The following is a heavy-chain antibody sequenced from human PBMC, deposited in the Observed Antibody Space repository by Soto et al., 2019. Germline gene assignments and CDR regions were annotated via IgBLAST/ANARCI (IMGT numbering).Heavy chain of an antibody. CDR3: TRGHRPTSIGTGAF. D-gene: IGHD3-10*01. V-gene: IGHV3-74*01. CDR1: GFIFSMYW. J-gene: IGHJ4*02. Sequence: GWALRLSCETSGFIFSMYWMHWVRQVPGKGPQWVARITDDGSTTYYAASVEGRFTISRDNAKNALYLQMTSLRADDTAVYYCTRGHRPTSIGTGAFWGQGTLVTASS. CDR2: ITDDGSTT.